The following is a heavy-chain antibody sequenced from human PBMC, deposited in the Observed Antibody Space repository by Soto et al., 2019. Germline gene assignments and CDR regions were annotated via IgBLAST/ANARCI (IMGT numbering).Heavy chain of an antibody. V-gene: IGHV3-23*01. CDR2: ISGSGGST. D-gene: IGHD5-18*01. CDR1: GFTFSSYA. Sequence: EVQLLESGGGLVQPGGSLRLSCAASGFTFSSYAMSWVRQAPGKGLEWVSAISGSGGSTYYADSVKGRFTISRDNSKNTLDLQMNSLRAEDTAGYYGAKVGYSYGYDYWGQGTLVTVAA. J-gene: IGHJ4*02. CDR3: AKVGYSYGYDY.